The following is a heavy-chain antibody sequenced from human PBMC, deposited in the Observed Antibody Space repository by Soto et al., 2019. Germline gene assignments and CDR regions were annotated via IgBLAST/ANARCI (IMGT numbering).Heavy chain of an antibody. CDR3: ACIVGASSDAFDI. V-gene: IGHV3-21*01. CDR2: ISSSSSYI. Sequence: GALRLSCAASGFTFSSYSMNWVRQAPGKGLEWVSSISSSSSYIYYADSVKGRFTISRDNAKNSLYLQMNSLRAEDTAVYYCACIVGASSDAFDIWGQGTMVTVSS. CDR1: GFTFSSYS. J-gene: IGHJ3*02. D-gene: IGHD1-26*01.